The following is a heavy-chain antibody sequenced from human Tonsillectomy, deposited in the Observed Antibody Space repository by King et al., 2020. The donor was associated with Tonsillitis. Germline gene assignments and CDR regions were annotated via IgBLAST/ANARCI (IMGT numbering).Heavy chain of an antibody. J-gene: IGHJ3*01. V-gene: IGHV3-53*01. CDR1: GFTVSSNY. Sequence: VQLVESGGGLIQPGGSLRLSCAASGFTVSSNYMSWVRQAPGKGLEWVSVIYSAGSTYYADSVKGRFTISRDNSKNTLYLQMNSLRAEDTAVYYCARVPYYYDNSGYPTVWGQGTMVTVSS. CDR2: IYSAGST. D-gene: IGHD3-22*01. CDR3: ARVPYYYDNSGYPTV.